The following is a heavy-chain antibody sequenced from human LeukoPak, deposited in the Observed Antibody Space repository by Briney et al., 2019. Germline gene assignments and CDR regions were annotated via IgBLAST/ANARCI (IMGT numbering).Heavy chain of an antibody. CDR1: EFTVSSNY. J-gene: IGHJ4*02. CDR3: ARENTMVRAFDY. D-gene: IGHD3-10*01. V-gene: IGHV3-53*01. CDR2: IYSGGST. Sequence: GGSLRLSCAASEFTVSSNYMSWVRQAPGKGLEWVSVIYSGGSTYYADSVKGRFTISRDNSKNTLYLQMNSLRAEDTAVYYCARENTMVRAFDYWGQGPLVTVSS.